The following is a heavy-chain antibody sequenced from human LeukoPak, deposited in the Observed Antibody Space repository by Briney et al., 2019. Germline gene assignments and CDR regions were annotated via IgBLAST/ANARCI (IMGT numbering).Heavy chain of an antibody. CDR3: AWAAAGFDP. V-gene: IGHV4-34*01. J-gene: IGHJ5*02. D-gene: IGHD2-2*01. CDR1: GGSFSGYY. Sequence: SETLCLTCAVYGGSFSGYYWSWIRQPPGKGLEWIGEINHGGSTNYNPSLKSRVTISVDTSKNQFSLKLSSVTAADTAVYYCAWAAAGFDPWGQGTLVTVSS. CDR2: INHGGST.